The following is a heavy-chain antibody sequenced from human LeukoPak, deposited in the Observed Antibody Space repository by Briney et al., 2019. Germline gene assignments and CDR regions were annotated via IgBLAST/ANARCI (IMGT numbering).Heavy chain of an antibody. D-gene: IGHD3-10*01. J-gene: IGHJ5*02. V-gene: IGHV1-2*02. CDR3: ARARRITMVRGPNWFDP. Sequence: ASVKVSCKASGYTFTGYYMHWVQQAPGQGLEWMGWINPNSGGTNYAQKFQGRVTMTRDTSISTAYMELSRLRSDDTAVYYCARARRITMVRGPNWFDPWGQGTLVTVSS. CDR2: INPNSGGT. CDR1: GYTFTGYY.